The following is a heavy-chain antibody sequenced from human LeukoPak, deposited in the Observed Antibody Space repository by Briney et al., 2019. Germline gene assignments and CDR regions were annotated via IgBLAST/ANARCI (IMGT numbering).Heavy chain of an antibody. V-gene: IGHV4-59*01. CDR3: AGGAQGVLDY. D-gene: IGHD1-1*01. CDR2: IYYSGST. J-gene: IGHJ4*02. CDR1: GGTISSYY. Sequence: RPSETLSLTCTVSGGTISSYYWSWIRQPPGKGLEWIGYIYYSGSTNYNPSLKSRVTISVDTSKNQFSLKLSSVTAADTAVYYCAGGAQGVLDYWGQGTLVTVFS.